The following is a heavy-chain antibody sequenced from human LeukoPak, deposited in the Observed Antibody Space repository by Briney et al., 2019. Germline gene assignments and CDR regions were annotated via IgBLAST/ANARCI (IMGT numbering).Heavy chain of an antibody. J-gene: IGHJ4*02. Sequence: GGSLRLSCAASGFSFSNYNMNWVRQAPGKGLEWVSYIDTSGVTIYYADSVKGRFTISRDNAKNSLYLQMDSLRVDDTAVYYCARDFYDSSGYYTRGYWGQGTLVAVSS. D-gene: IGHD3-22*01. CDR1: GFSFSNYN. CDR3: ARDFYDSSGYYTRGY. CDR2: IDTSGVTI. V-gene: IGHV3-48*01.